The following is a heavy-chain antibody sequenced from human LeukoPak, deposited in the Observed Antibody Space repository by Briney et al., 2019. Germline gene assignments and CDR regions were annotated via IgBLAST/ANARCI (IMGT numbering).Heavy chain of an antibody. CDR1: GYPFTGYY. V-gene: IGHV1-2*02. CDR2: INPKSGGT. J-gene: IGHJ4*02. D-gene: IGHD3-10*01. Sequence: ASVKVSCKASGYPFTGYYIHWVRQAPGQGLEWLGWINPKSGGTNYTQKFQGRVTMTRDTSISTGYMELSRLRSDDTAVYYCARGTRTYYYGSGSYYPDYWGQGTLVTVSS. CDR3: ARGTRTYYYGSGSYYPDY.